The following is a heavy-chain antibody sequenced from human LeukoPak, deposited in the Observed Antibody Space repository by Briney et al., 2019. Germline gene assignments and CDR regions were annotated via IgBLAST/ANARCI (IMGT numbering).Heavy chain of an antibody. J-gene: IGHJ4*02. V-gene: IGHV4-61*01. Sequence: SETPSLTCTVSGGSVSSGSYYWSWIRQPPGKGLEWIGYIYYSGSTNYNPSLKSRVTISVDTSKNQFSLKLSSVTAADTAVYYCARDLYDILTGFPSYYFDYWGQGTLVTVSS. CDR3: ARDLYDILTGFPSYYFDY. CDR2: IYYSGST. D-gene: IGHD3-9*01. CDR1: GGSVSSGSYY.